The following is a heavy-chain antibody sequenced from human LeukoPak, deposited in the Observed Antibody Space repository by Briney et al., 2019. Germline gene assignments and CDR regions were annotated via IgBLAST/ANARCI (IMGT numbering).Heavy chain of an antibody. CDR1: GGSISSSSYY. CDR2: IYYSGST. J-gene: IGHJ6*02. V-gene: IGHV4-39*07. CDR3: ARLPVGEFLRDYYYGMDV. Sequence: SETLSLTCTVSGGSISSSSYYWGWIRQPPGKGLEWIGSIYYSGSTYYNPSLKSRVTISVDTSKNQFSLKLSSVTAADTAVYYCARLPVGEFLRDYYYGMDVWGQGTTVTVSS. D-gene: IGHD3-16*01.